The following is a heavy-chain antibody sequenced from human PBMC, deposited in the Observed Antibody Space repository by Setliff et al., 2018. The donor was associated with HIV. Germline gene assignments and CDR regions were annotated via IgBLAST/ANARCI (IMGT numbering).Heavy chain of an antibody. CDR2: IFTSGST. Sequence: SETLSLTCTVSGGSIVSYYWSWIRQPAGEGLEWIGHIFTSGSTNYNPSLKSRITISIDTSKNQFSLNLNSVTAADTAVYYCARAGIVGANHYYTDVWGKGTTVTVSS. CDR1: GGSIVSYY. CDR3: ARAGIVGANHYYTDV. V-gene: IGHV4-4*07. D-gene: IGHD1-26*01. J-gene: IGHJ6*03.